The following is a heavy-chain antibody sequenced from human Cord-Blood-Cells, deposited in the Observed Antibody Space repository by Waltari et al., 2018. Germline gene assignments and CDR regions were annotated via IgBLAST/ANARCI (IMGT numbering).Heavy chain of an antibody. CDR3: ARDIAAADPVDDY. CDR1: GFTVSSNY. V-gene: IGHV3-53*01. Sequence: EVQLVESGGGLIQPGGSLRLSCAASGFTVSSNYMSWVRQAPGKVLEWVSVIYSGGSTYYADSVKGRFTISRDNSKNTLYLQMNSLRAEDTAVYYCARDIAAADPVDDYWGQGTLVTVSS. J-gene: IGHJ4*02. D-gene: IGHD6-13*01. CDR2: IYSGGST.